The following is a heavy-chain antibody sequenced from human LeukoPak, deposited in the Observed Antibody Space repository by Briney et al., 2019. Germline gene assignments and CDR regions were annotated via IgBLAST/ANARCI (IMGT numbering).Heavy chain of an antibody. CDR3: AKAQLSAVTSLFDY. D-gene: IGHD1-1*01. CDR1: GFTFDDYA. V-gene: IGHV3-9*03. Sequence: GRSLRLSCAASGFTFDDYAMHWVRQAPGKGLEWVSGISWNSGSIGYADSVKGRFTISGDNAKNSLYLQMNSLRAEDMALYYCAKAQLSAVTSLFDYWGQGTLVTVSS. CDR2: ISWNSGSI. J-gene: IGHJ4*02.